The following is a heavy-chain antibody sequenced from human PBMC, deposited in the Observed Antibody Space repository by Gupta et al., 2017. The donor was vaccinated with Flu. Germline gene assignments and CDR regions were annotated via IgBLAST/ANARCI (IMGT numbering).Heavy chain of an antibody. D-gene: IGHD2-15*01. CDR2: VNPHSGST. Sequence: VQLVQSGADVVNPGASVKVSCKAYGYSFTDYYIHWVRQAPGQGLEWMGRVNPHSGSTNYEHKFQGRVTLAMDTSISTAYMELTRLRSDDTAVYYCARERFCNTDSCYRWFDPWGQGTLVIVAS. J-gene: IGHJ5*02. V-gene: IGHV1-2*06. CDR3: ARERFCNTDSCYRWFDP. CDR1: GYSFTDYY.